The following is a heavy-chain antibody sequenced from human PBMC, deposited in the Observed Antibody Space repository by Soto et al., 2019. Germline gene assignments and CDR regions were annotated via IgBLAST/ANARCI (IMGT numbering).Heavy chain of an antibody. Sequence: QVQLQQWGAGLLKPSETLSLTCAVYGGSFSGYYWSWIRQPPGKGLEWIGEINHSGSTNYNPSLKSRVNLSVDTSKNQFTLKLSSVNAAGTAVYYCARGQGYCSGGSRYSGLSGFDYWGQGTLVTVSS. CDR3: ARGQGYCSGGSRYSGLSGFDY. J-gene: IGHJ4*02. CDR2: INHSGST. V-gene: IGHV4-34*01. D-gene: IGHD2-15*01. CDR1: GGSFSGYY.